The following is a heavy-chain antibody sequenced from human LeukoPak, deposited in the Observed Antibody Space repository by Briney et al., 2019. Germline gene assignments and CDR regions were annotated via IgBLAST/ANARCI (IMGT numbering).Heavy chain of an antibody. CDR3: TILPDRWEPQPSSYYFDY. J-gene: IGHJ4*02. CDR1: GYTLTELS. CDR2: FDPEDGET. V-gene: IGHV1-24*01. D-gene: IGHD1-26*01. Sequence: ASVKVSCKVSGYTLTELSMHWVRQAPGKGLEWMGGFDPEDGETIYAQKFQGRVTMTEDTSTDTAYMELSSLRSEDTAVYYCTILPDRWEPQPSSYYFDYWGQGTLVTVSS.